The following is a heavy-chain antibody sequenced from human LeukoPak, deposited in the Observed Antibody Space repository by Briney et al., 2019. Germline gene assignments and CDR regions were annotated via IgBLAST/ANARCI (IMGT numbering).Heavy chain of an antibody. V-gene: IGHV5-51*01. CDR2: IYPGDFDT. CDR3: ARPNSAYYYDSSGFLDAFDI. Sequence: GESLKISCKGSGYSFTSYWIGWVRQMPGKGLEWMGIIYPGDFDTRYSPSFQGQVTISADKSISTAYLQWSSLKASDTAMYYCARPNSAYYYDSSGFLDAFDIWGQGTMVTVSS. D-gene: IGHD3-22*01. CDR1: GYSFTSYW. J-gene: IGHJ3*02.